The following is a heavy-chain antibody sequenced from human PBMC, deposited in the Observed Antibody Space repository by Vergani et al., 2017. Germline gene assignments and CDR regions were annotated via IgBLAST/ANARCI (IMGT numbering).Heavy chain of an antibody. CDR1: GGSISSGDYY. J-gene: IGHJ6*02. CDR3: ARVLSQYGAYYDDGMDV. D-gene: IGHD3-9*01. V-gene: IGHV4-30-4*08. Sequence: QVQLQESGPGLVKPSQTLSLTCTVSGGSISSGDYYWSWIRQPPGKGLEWIGYIYYSGSTYYNPSLKSRVTISVDTSKNQFSLKLSSVTAADTAVYYWARVLSQYGAYYDDGMDVWGQGTTVTVSS. CDR2: IYYSGST.